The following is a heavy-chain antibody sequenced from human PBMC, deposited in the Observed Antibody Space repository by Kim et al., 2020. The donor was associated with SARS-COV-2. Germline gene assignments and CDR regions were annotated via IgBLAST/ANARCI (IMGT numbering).Heavy chain of an antibody. D-gene: IGHD3-10*01. CDR1: GYSFTSYW. Sequence: GESLKISCKGSGYSFTSYWISWVRQMPGKGLEWMGRIDPSDSYTNYSPSFQGHVTISADKSISTAYLQWSSLKASDTAMYYCARSNYYGSGRAYYYYGMDVWGQGTTVTVSS. CDR3: ARSNYYGSGRAYYYYGMDV. V-gene: IGHV5-10-1*01. J-gene: IGHJ6*02. CDR2: IDPSDSYT.